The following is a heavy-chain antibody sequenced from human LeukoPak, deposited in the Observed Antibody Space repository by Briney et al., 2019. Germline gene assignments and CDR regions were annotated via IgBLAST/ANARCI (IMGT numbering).Heavy chain of an antibody. V-gene: IGHV1-18*01. J-gene: IGHJ4*02. CDR1: GYTFISYG. CDR2: ISAYNGHT. Sequence: ASVKVSCKASGYTFISYGISWVRQAPGQGLEWMGWISAYNGHTNYAQKLQGRVTMTTDTSTSTAYMELRSLRSDDTAVYYCARDPRILSNSLPIGNDYWGQGTLVTVSS. CDR3: ARDPRILSNSLPIGNDY. D-gene: IGHD2-15*01.